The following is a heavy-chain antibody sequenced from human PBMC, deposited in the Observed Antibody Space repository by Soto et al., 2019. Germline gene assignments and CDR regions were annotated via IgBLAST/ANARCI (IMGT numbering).Heavy chain of an antibody. J-gene: IGHJ3*02. Sequence: SVKVSCKASGGTFSTYTITWVRQAPGQGLEWMGRIIPIIGIINYAQKFQGRVTITADKSTSTAYMELSSLRSEDTAVYYCARASGAFDIWGQGTMVTVSS. CDR3: ARASGAFDI. D-gene: IGHD3-3*01. V-gene: IGHV1-69*02. CDR2: IIPIIGII. CDR1: GGTFSTYT.